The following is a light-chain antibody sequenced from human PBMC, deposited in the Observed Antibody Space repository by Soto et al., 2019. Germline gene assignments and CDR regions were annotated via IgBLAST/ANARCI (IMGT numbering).Light chain of an antibody. CDR2: ESS. V-gene: IGKV1-5*01. CDR3: HQHLSSSWT. J-gene: IGKJ1*01. Sequence: IQLTQSPSTLSGSVGDRVTITCRASQNIGRWLALYQQKPGKAPKLLIYESSNLESGFPSRLSGSGSGTEFTLTISCLQPDDFASYVCHQHLSSSWTFGQGTKVEI. CDR1: QNIGRW.